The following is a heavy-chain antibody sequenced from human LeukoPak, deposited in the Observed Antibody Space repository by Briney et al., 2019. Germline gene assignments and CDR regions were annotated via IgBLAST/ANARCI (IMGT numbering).Heavy chain of an antibody. V-gene: IGHV3-66*01. CDR2: IYSGGST. Sequence: GGSLRLSCAVSGFSVSSNYMSWVRQAPGKGLECVSIIYSGGSTYYADSVKGRFTVSRDNAKNTLYLQMNSLRAEDAAVYYCARVGIAEGEGRGSFNWFDPWGQGTLVTVSS. CDR3: ARVGIAEGEGRGSFNWFDP. D-gene: IGHD6-13*01. J-gene: IGHJ5*02. CDR1: GFSVSSNY.